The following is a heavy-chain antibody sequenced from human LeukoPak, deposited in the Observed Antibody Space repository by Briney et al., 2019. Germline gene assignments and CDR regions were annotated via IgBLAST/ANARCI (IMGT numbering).Heavy chain of an antibody. D-gene: IGHD2/OR15-2a*01. CDR2: MNPNSGHT. J-gene: IGHJ6*03. CDR3: ARGRIVRGGGYYYYYYMDV. V-gene: IGHV1-8*01. CDR1: GYTFTSYD. Sequence: ASVKVSCKASGYTFTSYDINWVRQATGQGLEWMGWMNPNSGHTGYAQKFQGRVTMTRNTSISTAYMELSSLRSEDPAVYYCARGRIVRGGGYYYYYYMDVWGKGTTVTVSS.